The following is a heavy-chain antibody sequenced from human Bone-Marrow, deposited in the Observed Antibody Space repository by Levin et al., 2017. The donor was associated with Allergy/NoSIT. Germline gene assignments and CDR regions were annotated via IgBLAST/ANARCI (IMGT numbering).Heavy chain of an antibody. V-gene: IGHV1-69*04. CDR3: ARVGVTMVRGVQFDY. J-gene: IGHJ4*02. D-gene: IGHD3-10*01. CDR2: IIPILGIA. Sequence: ASVKVSCKASGGTFSSYAISWVRQAPGQGLEWMGRIIPILGIANYAQKFQGRVTITADTSTSTAYMELSSLRSEDTAVYYCARVGVTMVRGVQFDYWGQGTRVTVSS. CDR1: GGTFSSYA.